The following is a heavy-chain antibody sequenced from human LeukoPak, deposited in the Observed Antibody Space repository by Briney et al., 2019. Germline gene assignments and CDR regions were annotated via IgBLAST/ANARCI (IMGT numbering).Heavy chain of an antibody. CDR2: INPNTGDT. D-gene: IGHD2-15*01. J-gene: IGHJ4*02. Sequence: ASVKVSCKASGYTFTAYYMHWVRQAPGQGPEWMGWINPNTGDTKYAQKFQGRVTMPRDTTISTAYLELSRLTSDDTAVYYCASYPRYVSTPPFDYWGQGTLVTVSS. CDR3: ASYPRYVSTPPFDY. CDR1: GYTFTAYY. V-gene: IGHV1-2*02.